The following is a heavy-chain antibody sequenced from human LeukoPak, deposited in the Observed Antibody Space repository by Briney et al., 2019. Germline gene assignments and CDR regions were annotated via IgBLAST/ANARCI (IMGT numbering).Heavy chain of an antibody. V-gene: IGHV4-59*08. CDR1: GGSISRYY. J-gene: IGHJ4*02. Sequence: SETLSLTCTVSGGSISRYYWSWIRQPPGKGLEWIGYISYSGSTNYNPSLKSRVTISVDTSKNQFSLKLSSVTAADTAMYYCARHLYESRGQTSFVYWGQGTLVTVSS. CDR2: ISYSGST. D-gene: IGHD3-22*01. CDR3: ARHLYESRGQTSFVY.